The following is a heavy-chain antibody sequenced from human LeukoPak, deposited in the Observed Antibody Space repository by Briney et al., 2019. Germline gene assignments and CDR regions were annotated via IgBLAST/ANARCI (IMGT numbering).Heavy chain of an antibody. CDR1: GFTFSDYY. CDR3: AKGREVATDSYYFDY. D-gene: IGHD5-12*01. CDR2: ISSSGSTI. Sequence: GGCLRLSCAASGFTFSDYYMSWIRQAPGKGLEWVSYISSSGSTIYYADSVKGRFTISRDNAKNSLYLQMNSLRAEDTALYYCAKGREVATDSYYFDYWGQGTLVTVSS. V-gene: IGHV3-11*01. J-gene: IGHJ4*02.